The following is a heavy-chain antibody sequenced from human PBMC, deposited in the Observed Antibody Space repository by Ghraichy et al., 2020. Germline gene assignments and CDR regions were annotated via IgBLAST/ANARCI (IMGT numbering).Heavy chain of an antibody. J-gene: IGHJ4*02. CDR1: GFTFSNYW. V-gene: IGHV3-7*01. CDR2: IKQDGSEK. Sequence: GESLNISCAASGFTFSNYWMAWVRQAPGKGLEWVANIKQDGSEKFYVDSVKGRFTISRDNAKKSLYLHMNNLRAEDTAVYYCARDLKISYYDSRGYYGYWGQGSLVTVSS. CDR3: ARDLKISYYDSRGYYGY. D-gene: IGHD3-22*01.